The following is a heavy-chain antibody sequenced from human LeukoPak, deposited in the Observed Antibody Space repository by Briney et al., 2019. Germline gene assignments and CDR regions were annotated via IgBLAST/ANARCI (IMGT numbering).Heavy chain of an antibody. CDR1: GFSLSGYW. V-gene: IGHV3-15*01. J-gene: IGHJ4*02. CDR2: IKSKTDGGTT. CDR3: AALKGGAQVYLDY. Sequence: GGSLRLSCAASGFSLSGYWMTWVRQAPGKGLEWVGRIKSKTDGGTTDYAAPVKGRFTISRDDSKNTVYLQMNSLKTEDTGMYYCAALKGGAQVYLDYWGQGTLVTVSS. D-gene: IGHD1-26*01.